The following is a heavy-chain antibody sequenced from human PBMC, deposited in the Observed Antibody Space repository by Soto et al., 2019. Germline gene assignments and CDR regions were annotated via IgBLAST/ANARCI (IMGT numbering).Heavy chain of an antibody. D-gene: IGHD3-22*01. V-gene: IGHV1-69*01. Sequence: QVQLVPSGAEVKKPGSSVKVSCKASGGTFSSYAISWVRQAPGQGLEWMGGIIPIFGTANYAQKFQGRVTITADESTSTAYMELSSLRSEDTAVYYCAREGGYYDSSGYYPYDYWGQGTLVTVSS. CDR1: GGTFSSYA. CDR3: AREGGYYDSSGYYPYDY. J-gene: IGHJ4*02. CDR2: IIPIFGTA.